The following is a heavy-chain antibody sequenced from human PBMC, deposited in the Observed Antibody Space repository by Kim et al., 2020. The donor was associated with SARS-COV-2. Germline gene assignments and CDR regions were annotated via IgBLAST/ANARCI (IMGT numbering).Heavy chain of an antibody. Sequence: ASVKVSCKASGYTFDTFSLYWLRQAPGQRFEWMGWINGGNGNTRYSQNFRGRVTFTRDTSATTAYMELTSLTFKDTAVYYCAREGSGSYNWLDPWGQGTLVTVSS. CDR3: AREGSGSYNWLDP. D-gene: IGHD3-10*01. V-gene: IGHV1-3*01. CDR2: INGGNGNT. CDR1: GYTFDTFS. J-gene: IGHJ5*02.